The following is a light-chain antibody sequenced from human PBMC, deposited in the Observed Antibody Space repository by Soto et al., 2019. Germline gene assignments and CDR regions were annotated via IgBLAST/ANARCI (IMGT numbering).Light chain of an antibody. Sequence: QSVLTQPPSVSGAPGQRVTISCTGSSSNIGAGYDVHWYQQLPGTAPKLLIYGTSNRPSGVPDRFSASKSGTSASLAITGLQAEDEADYYCQSYDSSLSGYVFGTGTKLTLL. CDR3: QSYDSSLSGYV. CDR1: SSNIGAGYD. CDR2: GTS. V-gene: IGLV1-40*01. J-gene: IGLJ1*01.